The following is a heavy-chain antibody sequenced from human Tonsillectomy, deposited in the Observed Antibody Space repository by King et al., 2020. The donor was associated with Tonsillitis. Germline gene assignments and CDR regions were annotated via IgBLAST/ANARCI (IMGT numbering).Heavy chain of an antibody. J-gene: IGHJ6*03. Sequence: VQLVESGGGVVQPGRSLRLSCAASGFTFSSYGMHWVRQSPGKGLEWVAVISYDGSNKYYADSVKGRFTISRDNSKNTVYLQMNSLRAEDTAVDYCAKGTFYDFWSGYFQMYYYYYYMDVWGKGTTVTVSS. D-gene: IGHD3-3*01. CDR1: GFTFSSYG. CDR2: ISYDGSNK. V-gene: IGHV3-30*18. CDR3: AKGTFYDFWSGYFQMYYYYYYMDV.